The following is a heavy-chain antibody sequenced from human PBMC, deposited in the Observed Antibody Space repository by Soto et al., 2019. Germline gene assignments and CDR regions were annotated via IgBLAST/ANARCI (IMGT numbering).Heavy chain of an antibody. V-gene: IGHV5-10-1*01. CDR2: IDPSDSYT. Sequence: GESLKISCKGSRYSFTSYWISWARQMPGKGLEWMGRIDPSDSYTNYSPSFQGHVTISAYKSISTAYLQWSSLKASDTAMYYCASFADSSGWYGVIDYWGQGTLDTVSS. CDR3: ASFADSSGWYGVIDY. D-gene: IGHD6-19*01. J-gene: IGHJ4*02. CDR1: RYSFTSYW.